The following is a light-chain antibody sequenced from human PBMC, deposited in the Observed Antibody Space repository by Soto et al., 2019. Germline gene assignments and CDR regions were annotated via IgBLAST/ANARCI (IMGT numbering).Light chain of an antibody. J-gene: IGLJ1*01. V-gene: IGLV2-14*03. CDR2: DVS. CDR3: SSYTTSNTYV. CDR1: SSDVGAYNY. Sequence: QSVLTQPASVSGSPGQSITISCTGTSSDVGAYNYVSWYQHHPGKVPQLMIYDVSNRPSGVSNRFSGSKSGNTASLTISGLQGEDEADYYCSSYTTSNTYVFGTGTKLTVL.